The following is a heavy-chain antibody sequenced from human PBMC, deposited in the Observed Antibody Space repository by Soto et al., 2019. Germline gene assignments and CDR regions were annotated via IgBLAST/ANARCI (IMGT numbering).Heavy chain of an antibody. Sequence: EVQLVESGGGLVQPGGSLRLSCAASGFTFSSYSMNWVRQAPGKGLEWVSYISSSSSTIYYADSVKGRFTISRDNAKNSLYQQMNSLRAEDTAVYYCARGAYYYDSSGLSYWGQGTLVTVSS. J-gene: IGHJ4*02. V-gene: IGHV3-48*01. CDR1: GFTFSSYS. CDR3: ARGAYYYDSSGLSY. CDR2: ISSSSSTI. D-gene: IGHD3-22*01.